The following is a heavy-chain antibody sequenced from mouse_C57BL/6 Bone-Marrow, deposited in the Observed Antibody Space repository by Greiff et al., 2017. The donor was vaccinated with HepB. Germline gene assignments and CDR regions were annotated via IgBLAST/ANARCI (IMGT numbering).Heavy chain of an antibody. J-gene: IGHJ2*01. CDR3: TISYFDY. CDR1: GFNIKDDY. Sequence: VQLQQSGAELVRPGASVKLSCTASGFNIKDDYMHWVKQRSEQGLEWIGWIDPENGDTEYASKFQGKATITADTSSNTAYLQLSSLTSEDTAVYYCTISYFDYWGQGTTLTVSS. CDR2: IDPENGDT. V-gene: IGHV14-4*01.